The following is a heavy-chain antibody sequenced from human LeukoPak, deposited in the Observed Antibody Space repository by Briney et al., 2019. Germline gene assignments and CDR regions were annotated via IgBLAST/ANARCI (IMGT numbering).Heavy chain of an antibody. D-gene: IGHD3-9*01. CDR2: ISRNSGSI. J-gene: IGHJ4*02. V-gene: IGHV3-9*01. Sequence: GRSLRLSCAASGFTFDDYAMHWVRQAPGKGLEWVSGISRNSGSIGYADSVKGRFTISRDNAKNSLYLQMNSLRAEDTALYYCAKENSYYDILTGYYIERPLYFDYWGQGTLVTVSS. CDR1: GFTFDDYA. CDR3: AKENSYYDILTGYYIERPLYFDY.